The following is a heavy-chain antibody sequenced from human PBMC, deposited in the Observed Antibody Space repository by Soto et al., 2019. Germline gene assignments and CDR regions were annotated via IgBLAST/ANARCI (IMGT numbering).Heavy chain of an antibody. V-gene: IGHV3-21*01. D-gene: IGHD2-15*01. CDR2: ISSSSSNI. CDR1: GFTFSSYS. CDR3: AREGIYCSGGSCSY. Sequence: EVQLVESGGGLVKPGGSLRLSCAASGFTFSSYSMNWVRQAPGKGLEWVSSISSSSSNIYYADSVKGRFTISRDNAKNSLYLKMNSLRADDTAVYYCAREGIYCSGGSCSYWGQGTLVTVSS. J-gene: IGHJ4*02.